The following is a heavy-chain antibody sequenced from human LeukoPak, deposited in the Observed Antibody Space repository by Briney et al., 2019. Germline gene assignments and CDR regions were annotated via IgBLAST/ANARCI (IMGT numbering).Heavy chain of an antibody. V-gene: IGHV4-34*01. CDR3: ARKGVAGREFDY. CDR2: INHSGST. J-gene: IGHJ4*02. Sequence: GSLRLSCAASGFTFSSYGMHWVRQAPGKGLEWIGEINHSGSTNYNQSLKSRVTISVDTSKNQFSLKLSSVTAADTAVYYCARKGVAGREFDYWGQGTLVTVSS. CDR1: GFTFSSYG. D-gene: IGHD6-19*01.